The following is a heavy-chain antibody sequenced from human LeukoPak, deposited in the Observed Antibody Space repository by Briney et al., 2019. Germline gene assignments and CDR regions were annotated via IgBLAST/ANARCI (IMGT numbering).Heavy chain of an antibody. CDR1: GFTFSDYY. J-gene: IGHJ5*02. D-gene: IGHD2-2*02. CDR3: ARGRYCSSTSCYTPKGDWFDP. V-gene: IGHV3-11*04. Sequence: GGSLRLSCAASGFTFSDYYMSWLRQAPGKGLEGVSYVSSSGSTIYYADSVKGRFTISRDNAKDSLYLQMNSLRAEDTAVYYCARGRYCSSTSCYTPKGDWFDPWGQGTLVTVSS. CDR2: VSSSGSTI.